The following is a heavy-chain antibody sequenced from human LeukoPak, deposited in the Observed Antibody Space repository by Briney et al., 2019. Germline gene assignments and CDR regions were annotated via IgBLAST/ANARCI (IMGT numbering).Heavy chain of an antibody. J-gene: IGHJ5*02. Sequence: PSETLSLTCTVSGGSISSYYWGWIRQPPGKGLEWIGYIYYSGSTNYNPSLKSRVTISVDTSKNQFSLKLSSVTAADTAVYYCARDRGLSLGFDPWGQGTLVTVSS. V-gene: IGHV4-59*01. CDR3: ARDRGLSLGFDP. CDR1: GGSISSYY. CDR2: IYYSGST.